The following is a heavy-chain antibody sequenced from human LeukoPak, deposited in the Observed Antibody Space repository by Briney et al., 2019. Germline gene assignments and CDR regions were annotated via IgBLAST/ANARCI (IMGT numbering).Heavy chain of an antibody. J-gene: IGHJ4*02. CDR3: AREVSDYVWGSYPIGYFDY. V-gene: IGHV1-69*01. CDR2: IIPIFGTA. D-gene: IGHD3-16*02. CDR1: GGTFSSYA. Sequence: GASVKVSCKASGGTFSSYAISWVRQAPRQGLEWMGGIIPIFGTANYAQRFQGRVTITADESTSTAYMELSSLRSEDTAVYYCAREVSDYVWGSYPIGYFDYWGQGTLVTVSS.